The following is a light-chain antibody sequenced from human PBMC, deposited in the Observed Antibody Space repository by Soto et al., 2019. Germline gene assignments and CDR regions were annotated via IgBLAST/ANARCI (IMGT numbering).Light chain of an antibody. CDR1: QSVSSNY. V-gene: IGKV3D-20*02. CDR2: GAS. CDR3: QQRSNWQYT. Sequence: EIVLTQSPGTLSLSPGDRATLSCRASQSVSSNYLAWYQQKPGQAPRLLIYGASSRATGIPARFSGSGSGTDFTLTISGLEPEDFAVYYCQQRSNWQYTFGLGTRLEIK. J-gene: IGKJ2*01.